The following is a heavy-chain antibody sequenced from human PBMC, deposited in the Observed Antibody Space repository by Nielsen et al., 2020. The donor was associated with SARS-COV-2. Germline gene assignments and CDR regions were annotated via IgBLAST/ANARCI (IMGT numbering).Heavy chain of an antibody. J-gene: IGHJ6*02. Sequence: WIRQPPGKGLEWIGYIYYSGSTYYHPSLKSRVTISVDTSKNQFSLKLSSVTAADTALYYCARERVGGITIFGVVTRYGMDVWGQGTTVTVSS. D-gene: IGHD3-3*01. CDR3: ARERVGGITIFGVVTRYGMDV. CDR2: IYYSGST. V-gene: IGHV4-30-4*01.